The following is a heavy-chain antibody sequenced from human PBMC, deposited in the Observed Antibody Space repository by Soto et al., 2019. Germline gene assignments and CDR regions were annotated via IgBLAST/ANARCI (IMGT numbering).Heavy chain of an antibody. J-gene: IGHJ4*02. CDR1: EFTVSSNY. CDR2: IYSGGST. V-gene: IGHV3-66*01. Sequence: EVQLVESGGGLVQPGGYLRLSCAASEFTVSSNYMSWVRQAPGKGLEWVSVIYSGGSTYYADSVKGRFTSSRDNSRNTVYLQMNSLRAEDTAVYYCASIQWGSSSHIDYWGQGTLVTVSS. CDR3: ASIQWGSSSHIDY. D-gene: IGHD6-13*01.